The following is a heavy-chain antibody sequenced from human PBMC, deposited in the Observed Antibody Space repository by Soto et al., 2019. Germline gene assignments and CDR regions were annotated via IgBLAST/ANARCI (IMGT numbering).Heavy chain of an antibody. D-gene: IGHD3-10*01. Sequence: QVQLVQSGSELKKPGASVKVSCKASGYTFTSYAMNWVRQAPGQGLEWMGWINTNTGNPTYAQGFTGRFVFSLDTSVIMAYLLICRLQVEVTAVYLRARGRFYNHGLDYWGQGTLVTVST. J-gene: IGHJ4*02. CDR1: GYTFTSYA. CDR2: INTNTGNP. V-gene: IGHV7-4-1*01. CDR3: ARGRFYNHGLDY.